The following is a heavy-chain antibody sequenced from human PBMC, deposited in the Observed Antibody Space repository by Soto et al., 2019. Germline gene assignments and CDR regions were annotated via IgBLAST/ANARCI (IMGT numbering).Heavy chain of an antibody. CDR3: ARGSLGIAVAERSENPRVSEALDI. Sequence: QVQLVESGGGVVQPGRSLRLSCAASGFTFSSYGMHWVRQAPGKGLEWVAVIWYDGSNKYYADSVKGRFTISRDNSKNTRYLQMNSLRAEDTAVYYCARGSLGIAVAERSENPRVSEALDIWGQGTMVTVSS. V-gene: IGHV3-33*01. CDR1: GFTFSSYG. CDR2: IWYDGSNK. J-gene: IGHJ3*02. D-gene: IGHD6-19*01.